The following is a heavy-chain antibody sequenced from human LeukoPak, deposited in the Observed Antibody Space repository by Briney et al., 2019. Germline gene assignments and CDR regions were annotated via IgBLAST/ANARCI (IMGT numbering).Heavy chain of an antibody. Sequence: GGSLRLSCAASGFTFTTYWMSWVRQLPGKGLEWVANINQDGTEKYYVDSVKGRFTISRDNAKNSLYLQMNSLRAEDTAVYYCARDWRDSSGKFPNDAFDIWGQGTMVTVSS. J-gene: IGHJ3*02. CDR1: GFTFTTYW. V-gene: IGHV3-7*01. D-gene: IGHD3-22*01. CDR2: INQDGTEK. CDR3: ARDWRDSSGKFPNDAFDI.